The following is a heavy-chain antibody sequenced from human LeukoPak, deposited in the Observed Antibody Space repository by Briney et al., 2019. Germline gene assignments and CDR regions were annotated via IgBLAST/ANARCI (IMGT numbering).Heavy chain of an antibody. D-gene: IGHD6-19*01. J-gene: IGHJ4*02. CDR1: GFTFGSYW. Sequence: GGSLRLTCAASGFTFGSYWMHWVRQAPGKGLVWVSRINSDGSSTTYADSVKGRFTISRDNAKNTLYLQMNSLRAEDTAVYYCARGGIEVAGYVEFWGQGTLATVSS. V-gene: IGHV3-74*01. CDR3: ARGGIEVAGYVEF. CDR2: INSDGSST.